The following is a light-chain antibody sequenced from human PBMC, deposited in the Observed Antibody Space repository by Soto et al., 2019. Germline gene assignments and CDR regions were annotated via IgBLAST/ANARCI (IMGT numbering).Light chain of an antibody. CDR2: AAS. CDR3: QKYNSVPFT. CDR1: QGISNY. V-gene: IGKV1-27*01. J-gene: IGKJ3*01. Sequence: DIQMTQSPSSLSASVGDRVTITCRASQGISNYLAWYQQKPGKVPKLLIYAASTLQSGVPSRFSGSGSATAFTLNISSLQPEDVATYYCQKYNSVPFTFGPGTKVDIK.